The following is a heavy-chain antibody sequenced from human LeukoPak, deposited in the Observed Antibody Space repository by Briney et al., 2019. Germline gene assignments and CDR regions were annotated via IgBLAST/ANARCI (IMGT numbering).Heavy chain of an antibody. D-gene: IGHD2-2*01. V-gene: IGHV3-49*04. CDR2: IRSKVYGGTI. CDR1: GFTFGDYA. CDR3: TRVVVVPAAMVGYYYYYGMDV. Sequence: GGSLRLSCTASGFTFGDYAMSWVRQAPGKGLEWVGFIRSKVYGGTIEYAASVKGRFTISRDDSKSIAYLQVNSLKTEDTAVYYCTRVVVVPAAMVGYYYYYGMDVWGQGTTVTVSS. J-gene: IGHJ6*02.